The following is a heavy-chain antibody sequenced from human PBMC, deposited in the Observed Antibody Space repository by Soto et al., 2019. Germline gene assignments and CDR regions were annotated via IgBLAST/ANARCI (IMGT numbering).Heavy chain of an antibody. CDR1: GGTFSSYA. CDR3: ARGYYDSSIHLGGAFDI. CDR2: IIPIFGTA. D-gene: IGHD3-22*01. V-gene: IGHV1-69*12. J-gene: IGHJ3*02. Sequence: QVQLVQSGAEVKKPGSSVKVSCKASGGTFSSYAISWVRQAPGQGLEWMGGIIPIFGTANYAQKFQGRVTITADESTSTAYMELSSLRSEDTAVYYCARGYYDSSIHLGGAFDIWGQGTMVTVSS.